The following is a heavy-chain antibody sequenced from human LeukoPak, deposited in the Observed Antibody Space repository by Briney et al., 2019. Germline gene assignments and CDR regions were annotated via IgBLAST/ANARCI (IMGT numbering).Heavy chain of an antibody. Sequence: GGSLRLSCAASGFTFSSYEMNWVRQAPGKGLEWVSYISSSGSTIYYADSVKGRFTISRDNAKNSLYLQMNSLRAEDTAVYYCARNMWFGARRGVFYMDVWGKGTTVTISS. CDR2: ISSSGSTI. CDR1: GFTFSSYE. V-gene: IGHV3-48*03. D-gene: IGHD3-10*01. CDR3: ARNMWFGARRGVFYMDV. J-gene: IGHJ6*03.